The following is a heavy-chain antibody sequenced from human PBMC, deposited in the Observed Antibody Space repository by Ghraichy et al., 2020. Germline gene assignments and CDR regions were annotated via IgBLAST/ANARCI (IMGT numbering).Heavy chain of an antibody. CDR3: ARRTSQAPRPYYYGMDV. Sequence: SVKVSCKASGGTFSSYAISWVRQAPGQGLEWMGGIIPIFGTANYAQKFQGRVTITADESTSTAYMELSSLRSEDTAVYYCARRTSQAPRPYYYGMDVWGQGTTVTVSS. D-gene: IGHD1/OR15-1a*01. CDR1: GGTFSSYA. J-gene: IGHJ6*02. V-gene: IGHV1-69*13. CDR2: IIPIFGTA.